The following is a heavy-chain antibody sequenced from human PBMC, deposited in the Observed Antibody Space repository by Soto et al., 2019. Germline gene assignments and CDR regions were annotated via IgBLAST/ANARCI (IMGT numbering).Heavy chain of an antibody. CDR2: MYYSGST. CDR3: ACGTRGRGPFAY. CDR1: GGSISRYY. J-gene: IGHJ4*02. Sequence: QVQLQESGPGLVKPSETLSLTCTVSGGSISRYYWSWIRQPPGKGLEWIGYMYYSGSTRYNPSLNSRVTISVDTSQNQFSLKLSSVTAADTAVEFCACGTRGRGPFAYWGQGALVTVST. D-gene: IGHD6-25*01. V-gene: IGHV4-59*01.